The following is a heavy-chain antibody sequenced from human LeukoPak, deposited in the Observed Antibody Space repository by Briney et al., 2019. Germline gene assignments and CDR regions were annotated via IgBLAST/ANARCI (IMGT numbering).Heavy chain of an antibody. Sequence: GGSLRLSCAASGFTFSSNYMSWVRQAPGKGLEWVSVIYSGGSTYYADSVKGRFTISRDNSKNTLYLQMNSLRAEDTAVYYCASEVAVTPGSFDYWGQGTLVTVSS. J-gene: IGHJ4*02. CDR3: ASEVAVTPGSFDY. CDR1: GFTFSSNY. V-gene: IGHV3-66*01. D-gene: IGHD4-17*01. CDR2: IYSGGST.